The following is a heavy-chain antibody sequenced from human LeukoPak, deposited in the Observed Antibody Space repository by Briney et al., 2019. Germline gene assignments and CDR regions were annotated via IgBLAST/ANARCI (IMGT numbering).Heavy chain of an antibody. Sequence: PSETLSLTCTVSGGSISSYYWSWILQPPGKGLEWIGYIYYSGSTNYNPSLKSRVTISVDTSKNQFSLKLSSVTAADTAVYYCARELVPAAHDAFDIWGQGTMVTVSS. CDR2: IYYSGST. J-gene: IGHJ3*02. CDR3: ARELVPAAHDAFDI. CDR1: GGSISSYY. V-gene: IGHV4-59*01. D-gene: IGHD2-2*01.